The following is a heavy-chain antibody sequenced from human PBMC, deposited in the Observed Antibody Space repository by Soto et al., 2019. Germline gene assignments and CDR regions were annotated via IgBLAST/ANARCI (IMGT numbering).Heavy chain of an antibody. Sequence: QVQLVQSGAEVKKPGSSVKVSCKASGGTFSSYAISWVQQAPGQGLEWMGGIIPIFGTANYAQKFQGRVTITADESTSTAYMELSSLRSEDTAVYYCARGGNWNYGGDGWFDPWGQGTLVTVSS. J-gene: IGHJ5*02. D-gene: IGHD1-7*01. CDR3: ARGGNWNYGGDGWFDP. CDR1: GGTFSSYA. CDR2: IIPIFGTA. V-gene: IGHV1-69*01.